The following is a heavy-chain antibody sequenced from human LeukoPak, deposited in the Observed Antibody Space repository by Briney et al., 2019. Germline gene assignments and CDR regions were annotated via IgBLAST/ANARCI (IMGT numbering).Heavy chain of an antibody. CDR2: ISSNGGST. CDR3: ARGHSTSGYLIGIDY. V-gene: IGHV3-64*01. Sequence: GGSLRLSCAASGFTFSSYAMHWVRQAPGKGLEYVSAISSNGGSTYYANSVKGRFTISRDNSKNTLYLQMGSLRAEDMAVYYCARGHSTSGYLIGIDYWGQGTLVTVSS. J-gene: IGHJ4*02. D-gene: IGHD5-12*01. CDR1: GFTFSSYA.